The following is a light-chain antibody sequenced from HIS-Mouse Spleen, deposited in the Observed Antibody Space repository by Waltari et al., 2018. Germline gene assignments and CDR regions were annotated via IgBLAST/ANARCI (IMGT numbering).Light chain of an antibody. CDR3: QSYDSSNRV. CDR1: SGSIASNY. Sequence: NFMLTQPHSVSESPGKTVTISCTRSSGSIASNYVQWYKQRPGSAPTTVIYEDNQRPSGVPVRISGSIDSSSNAASRTSSGLKTEDEADYYCQSYDSSNRVFGGGTKLTVL. CDR2: EDN. V-gene: IGLV6-57*04. J-gene: IGLJ3*02.